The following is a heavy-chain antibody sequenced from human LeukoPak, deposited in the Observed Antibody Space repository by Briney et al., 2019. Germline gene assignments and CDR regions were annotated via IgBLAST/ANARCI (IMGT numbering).Heavy chain of an antibody. J-gene: IGHJ4*02. V-gene: IGHV3-48*03. CDR1: GFTFSSYE. Sequence: GGSLRLSCAASGFTFSSYEMNWVRQAPGKGLEWVSYISSSGSTIYYADSVKGRFTISRDNAKNSLYLQMNSLRAEDTAVYYCARVDYSTYGSFDYWGQGTLVTVS. D-gene: IGHD4-11*01. CDR2: ISSSGSTI. CDR3: ARVDYSTYGSFDY.